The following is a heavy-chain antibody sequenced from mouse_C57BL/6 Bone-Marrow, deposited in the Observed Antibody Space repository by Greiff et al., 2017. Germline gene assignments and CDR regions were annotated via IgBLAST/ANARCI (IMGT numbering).Heavy chain of an antibody. J-gene: IGHJ4*01. Sequence: EVQLVESGGDLVKPGGSLKLSCAASGFTFSSYGMSWVRQTPDKRLEWVVTISTGGSYTYYPDSVKGRFTISRDNAKNTLYLQMSSLKSEDTAMYYCAIAYDYYDLDYWGQGTSVTVSS. D-gene: IGHD6-5*01. CDR3: AIAYDYYDLDY. CDR2: ISTGGSYT. CDR1: GFTFSSYG. V-gene: IGHV5-6*01.